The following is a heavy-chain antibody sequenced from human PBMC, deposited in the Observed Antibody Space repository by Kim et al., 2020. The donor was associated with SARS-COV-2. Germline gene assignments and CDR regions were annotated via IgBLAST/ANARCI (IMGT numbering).Heavy chain of an antibody. Sequence: GGSLRLSCAASGFTFRSHWMHWVRQAPGKGLVWVSRINSDGSATAHADSVKGRLSVSRDNAKNTLYLLMNSLRAEDTAVYYCASTNSSSWYAFDIWGQGTMVTVSS. CDR1: GFTFRSHW. CDR3: ASTNSSSWYAFDI. V-gene: IGHV3-74*01. J-gene: IGHJ3*02. CDR2: INSDGSAT. D-gene: IGHD6-13*01.